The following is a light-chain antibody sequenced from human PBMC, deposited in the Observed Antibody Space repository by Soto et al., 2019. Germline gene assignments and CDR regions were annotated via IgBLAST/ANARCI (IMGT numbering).Light chain of an antibody. CDR2: WAS. CDR3: QQYYSIPWT. J-gene: IGKJ1*01. V-gene: IGKV4-1*01. CDR1: QSVLHTSTNKNY. Sequence: DIVMTQSPDSLAVSLGERATINCKSSQSVLHTSTNKNYLAWYQQKPGQPPNLLIYWASAREYGVPDRFSGSGSGTDFSLTISSLQAEDVAVYYCQQYYSIPWTFGQGTKVEIK.